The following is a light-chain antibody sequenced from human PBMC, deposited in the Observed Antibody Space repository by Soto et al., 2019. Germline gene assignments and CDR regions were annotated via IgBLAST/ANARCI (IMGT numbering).Light chain of an antibody. CDR2: WAS. CDR3: QQYYSTPPT. Sequence: DIVMTQSPDSLAVSLGERATINCKSSQNILYNSISKNYLAWYQQKPGQPPKLLIYWASTRDSGVPDRFSGSWSGTDFTLTISSLQAEDVAVYYCQQYYSTPPTFGQGTKVEIK. V-gene: IGKV4-1*01. J-gene: IGKJ1*01. CDR1: QNILYNSISKNY.